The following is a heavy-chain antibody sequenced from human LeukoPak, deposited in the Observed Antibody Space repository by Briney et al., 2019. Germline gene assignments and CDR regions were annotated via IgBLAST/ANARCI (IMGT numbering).Heavy chain of an antibody. CDR1: GYSFADYY. J-gene: IGHJ3*02. D-gene: IGHD5-24*01. CDR2: IKPNSGDT. CDR3: ARVRDGYNDAYDI. Sequence: ASVKVSCKASGYSFADYYMHWVRQAPGQGLEWMGWIKPNSGDTRSAQKFQGRVTMTRDTSTSTVYMELSSLKSEDTAVYYCARVRDGYNDAYDIWGQGTMVTVSS. V-gene: IGHV1-2*02.